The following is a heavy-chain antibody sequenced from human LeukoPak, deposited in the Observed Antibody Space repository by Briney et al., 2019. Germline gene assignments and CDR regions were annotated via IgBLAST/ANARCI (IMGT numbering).Heavy chain of an antibody. CDR1: GGSISSSNW. Sequence: SETLSLTCAVSGGSISSSNWWSWVRQPPGKGLEWIGEIYHSGSTNYNPSLKSRVTISVDTSKNQFSLKLSSVTAADTAVYYCARHEKEQQLVRGAFDIWGQGTMVTVSS. CDR3: ARHEKEQQLVRGAFDI. V-gene: IGHV4-4*02. CDR2: IYHSGST. J-gene: IGHJ3*02. D-gene: IGHD6-13*01.